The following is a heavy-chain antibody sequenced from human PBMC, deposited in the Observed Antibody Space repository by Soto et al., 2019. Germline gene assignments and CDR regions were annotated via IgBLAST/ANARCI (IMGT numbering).Heavy chain of an antibody. CDR1: GGSVSSSSYY. D-gene: IGHD6-13*01. Sequence: QLQLQESGPGLVKPSETLSLTCNVSGGSVSSSSYYWGWIRQAPGKGLEWIVSTYYSAGTYYNPSLQSRITTSMDASKNQLSLTVTSVTAADTAIYYCARHASRGYSSSWYFEDWGQGTPVTVSS. CDR3: ARHASRGYSSSWYFED. J-gene: IGHJ4*02. V-gene: IGHV4-39*01. CDR2: TYYSAGT.